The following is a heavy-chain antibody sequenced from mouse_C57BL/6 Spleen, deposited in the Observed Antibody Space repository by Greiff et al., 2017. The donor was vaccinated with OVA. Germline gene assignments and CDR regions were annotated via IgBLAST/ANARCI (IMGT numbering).Heavy chain of an antibody. CDR3: ARSGYRNPFAY. CDR2: IHPNSGST. Sequence: QVQLQQPGAELVKPGASVKLSCKASGYTFTSYWMHWVKQRPGQGLEWIGMIHPNSGSTNYNEKFKSKATLTVDKSSSTAYMQLSILTSEDSAVYYCARSGYRNPFAYWGQGTLVTVSA. D-gene: IGHD2-10*02. V-gene: IGHV1-64*01. J-gene: IGHJ3*01. CDR1: GYTFTSYW.